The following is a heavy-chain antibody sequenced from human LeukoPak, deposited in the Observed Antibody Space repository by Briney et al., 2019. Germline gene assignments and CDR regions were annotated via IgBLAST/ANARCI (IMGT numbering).Heavy chain of an antibody. J-gene: IGHJ4*02. CDR1: GFTFSSYG. Sequence: PGGSLRLSCATSGFTFSSYGMHWVRQAPGKGLEWVAFIRYDGSNKYYADSVKGRFTISRDNSKNTLYLQMNSLRAEDTAVYYCAKDGRPYCTNGVCTRPFDYWGQGTLVTVSS. D-gene: IGHD2-8*01. V-gene: IGHV3-30*02. CDR3: AKDGRPYCTNGVCTRPFDY. CDR2: IRYDGSNK.